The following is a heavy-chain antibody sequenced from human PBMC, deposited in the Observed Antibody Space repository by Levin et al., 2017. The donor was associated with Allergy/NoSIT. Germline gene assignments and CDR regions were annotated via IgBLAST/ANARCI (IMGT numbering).Heavy chain of an antibody. CDR2: IYTSGST. J-gene: IGHJ4*02. Sequence: SETLSLTCNVSGGSISSGNNYWNWVRQPAGKGLEWIGRIYTSGSTNYNPSLKSRVTISVDTSKNQFSLKLSSVTAADTAVYYCARDRSTAWSLGFDSWGQGTLVTVSS. D-gene: IGHD6-19*01. CDR1: GGSISSGNNY. CDR3: ARDRSTAWSLGFDS. V-gene: IGHV4-61*02.